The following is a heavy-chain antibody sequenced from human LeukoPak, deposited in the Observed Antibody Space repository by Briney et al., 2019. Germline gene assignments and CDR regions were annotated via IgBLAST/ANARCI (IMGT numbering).Heavy chain of an antibody. Sequence: GSRRLSCAASGFTFSDYSMNWVRQAPGKGLEWVGRVRNKANTYSTNYAASVRGRFSITRDDSMNSVYLQMNSLKTEDTAVYYCVRVWRGYYFDSWGQGILVTVFS. CDR2: VRNKANTYST. V-gene: IGHV3-72*01. D-gene: IGHD3-10*01. CDR1: GFTFSDYS. CDR3: VRVWRGYYFDS. J-gene: IGHJ4*02.